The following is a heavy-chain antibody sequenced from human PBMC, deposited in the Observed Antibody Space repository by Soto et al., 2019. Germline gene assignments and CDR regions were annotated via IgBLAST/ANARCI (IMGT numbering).Heavy chain of an antibody. Sequence: ASVKVSCKASGYTFTSYYMHWVRQAPGQGLEWMRIINPSGGSTSYAQKFQGRVTITADESTSTAYMELSSLRSEDTAVYYCAREYYYGSGANLDYYYYGMDVWGQGTTVTVSS. D-gene: IGHD3-10*01. CDR2: INPSGGST. J-gene: IGHJ6*02. V-gene: IGHV1-46*01. CDR1: GYTFTSYY. CDR3: AREYYYGSGANLDYYYYGMDV.